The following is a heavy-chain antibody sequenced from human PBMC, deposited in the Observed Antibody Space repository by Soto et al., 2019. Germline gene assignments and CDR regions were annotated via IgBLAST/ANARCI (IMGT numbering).Heavy chain of an antibody. V-gene: IGHV3-30*18. Sequence: QVQLVESGGGVVQPGRSLRLSCAASGFTFSSYGMHWVRQAPGKGLEWVAVISYDGSNKSYADSVKGRFTISRDNSKNTLYLQMNSLRAEDTAVFYCAKDGAGGVDSGVYFDYWGQGTLVTVSS. J-gene: IGHJ4*02. CDR3: AKDGAGGVDSGVYFDY. CDR2: ISYDGSNK. D-gene: IGHD2-21*01. CDR1: GFTFSSYG.